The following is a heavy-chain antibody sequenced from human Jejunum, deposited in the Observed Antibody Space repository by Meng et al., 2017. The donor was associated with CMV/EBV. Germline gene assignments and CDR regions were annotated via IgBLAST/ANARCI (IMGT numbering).Heavy chain of an antibody. Sequence: KNSGYPCTGYYKHWVRQEPGQGLEWMGWINPNSGGTNYEQKFQGRVAMTRDTSISTAYMGLGRLRSGDTAVYYCAREEYSSSYNWFDPWSQGTLVTVSS. V-gene: IGHV1-2*02. CDR3: AREEYSSSYNWFDP. J-gene: IGHJ5*02. D-gene: IGHD6-6*01. CDR1: GYPCTGYY. CDR2: INPNSGGT.